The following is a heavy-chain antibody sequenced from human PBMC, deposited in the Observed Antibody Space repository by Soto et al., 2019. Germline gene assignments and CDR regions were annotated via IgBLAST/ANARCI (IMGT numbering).Heavy chain of an antibody. D-gene: IGHD3-10*02. J-gene: IGHJ4*02. Sequence: SETLSLTCVVYGESLSTYYWNWIRQTPGKGLEWIGEINHRGSTNYNPSLKSRVTISIDTSKNQFSLNLNSVTAADTAVYYCARDILCGPSIWGQGSLVTVSS. V-gene: IGHV4-34*01. CDR1: GESLSTYY. CDR2: INHRGST. CDR3: ARDILCGPSI.